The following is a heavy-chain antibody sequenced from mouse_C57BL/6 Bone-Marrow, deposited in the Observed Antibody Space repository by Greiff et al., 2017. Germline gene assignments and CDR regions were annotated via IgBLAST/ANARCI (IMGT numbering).Heavy chain of an antibody. Sequence: QVTLKESGPGILQPSQTLSLTCSFSGFSLSTFGMGVGWIRQPSGKGLEWLAHIWWDDDKYYNPALKRRLTISKDTSKNQVFLKIANVDTTDTATYYCARSLYYYSSSLFDVWGTGTTVTVSS. D-gene: IGHD1-1*01. CDR2: IWWDDDK. V-gene: IGHV8-8*01. J-gene: IGHJ1*03. CDR1: GFSLSTFGMG. CDR3: ARSLYYYSSSLFDV.